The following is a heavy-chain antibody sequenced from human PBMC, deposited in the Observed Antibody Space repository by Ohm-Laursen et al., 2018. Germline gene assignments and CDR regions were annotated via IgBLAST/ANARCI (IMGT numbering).Heavy chain of an antibody. Sequence: SLRLSCAASGFTFRWYAMSWVRQAPGKGLEWVSALSGSGDTTDYADSVEGRFTISRDNSQNMLYLQMNSLRPEDTAVYYCVKESSTGYYRTADYWGQGTLVTVSS. D-gene: IGHD3-9*01. CDR3: VKESSTGYYRTADY. V-gene: IGHV3-23*01. J-gene: IGHJ4*02. CDR2: LSGSGDTT. CDR1: GFTFRWYA.